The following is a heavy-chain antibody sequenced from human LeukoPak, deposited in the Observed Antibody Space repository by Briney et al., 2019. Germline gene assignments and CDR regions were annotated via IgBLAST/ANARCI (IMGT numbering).Heavy chain of an antibody. J-gene: IGHJ4*02. D-gene: IGHD5-18*01. CDR2: IDPRDSYT. CDR1: GYLFTSYW. Sequence: GESLKISCKGSGYLFTSYWISWVRQMPGKGLEWMGRIDPRDSYTNYSPSFQGHVTISADKSISTAYLQWSSLKASETAMYYCARQNTAMVMGGFDYWGQGTLVTVSS. V-gene: IGHV5-10-1*01. CDR3: ARQNTAMVMGGFDY.